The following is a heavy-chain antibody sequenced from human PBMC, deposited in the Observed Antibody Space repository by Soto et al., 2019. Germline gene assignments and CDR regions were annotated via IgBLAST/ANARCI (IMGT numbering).Heavy chain of an antibody. Sequence: SETLSLTFTVSGGSISSGDYYWSWIRQPPGKGLEWIGYIYYSGSTYYTPSLKSRVTISVDTSKNQFSLKLSSVTAADTAVYYCARLLYYYDSSGYSDYWGQGTLVTVSS. J-gene: IGHJ4*02. CDR1: GGSISSGDYY. V-gene: IGHV4-30-4*01. CDR3: ARLLYYYDSSGYSDY. D-gene: IGHD3-22*01. CDR2: IYYSGST.